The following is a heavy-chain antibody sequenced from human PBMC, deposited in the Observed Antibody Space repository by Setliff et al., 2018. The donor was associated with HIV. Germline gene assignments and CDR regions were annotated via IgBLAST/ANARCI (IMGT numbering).Heavy chain of an antibody. Sequence: SETLSLTCTVSGGSIGIRSYFWGWIRQPPGKGLEWIGSVYSSATTNYNSALESRATISRDTSKNQFSLRLSSVTAADTAMYYCAREYYRSGGYYSGWKYYYMDVWGKGTTVTVSS. CDR3: AREYYRSGGYYSGWKYYYMDV. V-gene: IGHV4-39*07. J-gene: IGHJ6*03. D-gene: IGHD2-15*01. CDR1: GGSIGIRSYF. CDR2: VYSSATT.